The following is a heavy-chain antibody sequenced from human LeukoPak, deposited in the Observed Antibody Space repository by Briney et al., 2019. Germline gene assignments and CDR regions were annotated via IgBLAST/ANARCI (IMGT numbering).Heavy chain of an antibody. D-gene: IGHD6-19*01. CDR3: AKDSNGWYQRGSNYFDY. CDR2: ISGSGSST. J-gene: IGHJ4*02. Sequence: GGSLRLSCAASGFTFTSYAINWVRQAAGKGLEWVSTISGSGSSTYYVDSVKGRFTISRDNSKNTLYLQMNSLRAEDTAEYYCAKDSNGWYQRGSNYFDYWGQGALVTVSS. CDR1: GFTFTSYA. V-gene: IGHV3-23*01.